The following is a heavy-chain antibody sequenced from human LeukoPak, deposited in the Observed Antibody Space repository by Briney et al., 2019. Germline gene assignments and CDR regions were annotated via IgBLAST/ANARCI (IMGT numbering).Heavy chain of an antibody. J-gene: IGHJ4*02. CDR3: ARDRSGSYYFDY. Sequence: GGSLRVSCAASGFTFTNYWMHWVRQAPGKGLVWVSRINSDGRSTNYADSVRGRFTISRDSSKNTLYLQMNSLRAEDTAVYYCARDRSGSYYFDYWGQGTLVTVSS. CDR1: GFTFTNYW. D-gene: IGHD1-26*01. CDR2: INSDGRST. V-gene: IGHV3-74*01.